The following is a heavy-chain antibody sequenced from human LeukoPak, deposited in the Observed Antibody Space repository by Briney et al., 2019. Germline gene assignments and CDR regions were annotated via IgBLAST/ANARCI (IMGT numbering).Heavy chain of an antibody. Sequence: PSETLSLTCAVYSGSFSGYYWSWLRLTPGKGLEWIGEIKDGGITNYNPSLRSRVTISKDTSNNQMSLNLHSATAADTAVYYCVRGFSGVVGDHWGPGTLVTVSS. D-gene: IGHD3-10*01. J-gene: IGHJ4*02. CDR3: VRGFSGVVGDH. CDR1: SGSFSGYY. V-gene: IGHV4-34*01. CDR2: IKDGGIT.